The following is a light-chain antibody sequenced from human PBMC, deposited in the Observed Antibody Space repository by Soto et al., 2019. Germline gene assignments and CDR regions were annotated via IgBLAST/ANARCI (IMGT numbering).Light chain of an antibody. CDR2: DVN. V-gene: IGLV2-14*01. Sequence: QSALTQPASVSGSPGQSITISCTGTSSDVGGYNYVSWYQQHPGKAPKLMIYDVNNRPSGVSNRFSGSKSGNTASLTISGLQAEDEADYYCSSYTGSSTYGVFGGGTQLTVL. CDR1: SSDVGGYNY. CDR3: SSYTGSSTYGV. J-gene: IGLJ2*01.